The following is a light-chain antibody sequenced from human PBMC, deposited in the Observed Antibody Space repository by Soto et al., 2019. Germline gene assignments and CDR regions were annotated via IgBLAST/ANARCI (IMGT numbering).Light chain of an antibody. Sequence: DIQMNQSPSTLSASVGDRVTITCRASQSISSWLAWYQQKPGKAPKLLIYDASSLESGVPSRFSVSGSGTEFTITISSQQPDAFATYYCQQYNSYLFTFGPGTQVDIK. CDR3: QQYNSYLFT. J-gene: IGKJ3*01. V-gene: IGKV1-5*01. CDR2: DAS. CDR1: QSISSW.